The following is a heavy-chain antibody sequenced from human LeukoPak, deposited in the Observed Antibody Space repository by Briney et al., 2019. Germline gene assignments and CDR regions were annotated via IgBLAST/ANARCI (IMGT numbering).Heavy chain of an antibody. CDR2: IYDSGST. CDR3: ARDYRAFDI. J-gene: IGHJ3*02. Sequence: SETLSLTCTVSGGSIRSSYYYWGWIRQPPGKGLEWIGSIYDSGSTYYNPSLKSRVTISVDTSKNQFSLKLSSVTAADTAVYYCARDYRAFDIWGQGTMVTVSS. V-gene: IGHV4-39*07. CDR1: GGSIRSSYYY. D-gene: IGHD4-11*01.